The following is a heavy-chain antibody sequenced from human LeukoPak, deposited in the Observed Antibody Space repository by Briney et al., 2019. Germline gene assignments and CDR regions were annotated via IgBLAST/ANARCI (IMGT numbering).Heavy chain of an antibody. D-gene: IGHD6-13*01. J-gene: IGHJ4*02. CDR1: GFTFDDYG. CDR3: AKVPLIAAPKHFDY. CDR2: INWNGGST. Sequence: GGSLRLSCAASGFTFDDYGMSWVRQVPGKGLEWVSGINWNGGSTGNADSVKGRFTISRDNAKNSLYLQMNRLRAEDTAVYYCAKVPLIAAPKHFDYWGQGTLVTVSS. V-gene: IGHV3-20*04.